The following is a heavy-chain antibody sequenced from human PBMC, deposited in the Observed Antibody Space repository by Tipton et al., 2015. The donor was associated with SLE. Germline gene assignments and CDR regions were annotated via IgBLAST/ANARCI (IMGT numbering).Heavy chain of an antibody. CDR3: ARRGYSYGLDY. V-gene: IGHV4-39*01. CDR1: GGSISSSSYY. J-gene: IGHJ4*02. CDR2: IYYSWST. Sequence: TLSLTCTVSGGSISSSSYYWGWIRQPLGKGLEWIGSIYYSWSTYYNPSLKSRVTISVDTSKNQFSLKLSSVTAADTAVYYCARRGYSYGLDYWGQGTLVTVSS. D-gene: IGHD5-18*01.